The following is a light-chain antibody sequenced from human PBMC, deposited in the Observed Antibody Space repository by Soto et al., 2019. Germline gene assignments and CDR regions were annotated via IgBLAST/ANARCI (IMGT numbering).Light chain of an antibody. CDR3: QQLNSYPPIT. J-gene: IGKJ5*01. CDR2: AAS. CDR1: QSLLYSSNNKNF. V-gene: IGKV4-1*01. Sequence: DIVMTQSPDSLAVSLGERATINCKSSQSLLYSSNNKNFLAWYQQKSGTAPKLLIYAASTLQSGVPSRFSGSGSGTEFTLTISSLQPEDFATYYCQQLNSYPPITFGQGTRLEI.